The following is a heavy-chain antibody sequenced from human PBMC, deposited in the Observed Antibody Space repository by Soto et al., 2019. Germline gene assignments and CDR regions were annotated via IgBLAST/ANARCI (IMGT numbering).Heavy chain of an antibody. V-gene: IGHV3-7*01. CDR3: ARVSARGYSYGDFDY. CDR1: GFTFSSYW. D-gene: IGHD5-18*01. Sequence: PGGSLRLSCAASGFTFSSYWMSWVRQAPGKGLEWVANIKQDGSEKYYVESVKGRFTISRDNAKNSVYLQMNSLRAEDTAVYYCARVSARGYSYGDFDYWGQGTLVTVSS. J-gene: IGHJ4*02. CDR2: IKQDGSEK.